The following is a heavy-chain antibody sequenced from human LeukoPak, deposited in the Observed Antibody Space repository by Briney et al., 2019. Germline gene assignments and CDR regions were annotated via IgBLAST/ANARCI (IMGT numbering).Heavy chain of an antibody. CDR2: ITASGTAM. V-gene: IGHV3-48*02. J-gene: IGHJ4*02. Sequence: GGSLRLSCAASGFTFSIYSMNWVRQSPGKGLEWVSHITASGTAMFYADSVKGRFTISRDNAKNSLYLQMNSLRDEDAAVYYCASSGSYRFDYWGQGTLVTVSS. CDR1: GFTFSIYS. CDR3: ASSGSYRFDY. D-gene: IGHD1-26*01.